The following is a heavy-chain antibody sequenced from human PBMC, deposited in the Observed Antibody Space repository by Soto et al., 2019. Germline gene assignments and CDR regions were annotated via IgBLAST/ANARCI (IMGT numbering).Heavy chain of an antibody. D-gene: IGHD2-2*01. CDR2: ISAYNGNT. V-gene: IGHV1-18*01. CDR1: GYTFTSYG. Sequence: ASVKVSCKASGYTFTSYGISWVRQAPGQGLEWMGWISAYNGNTNYAQKLQGRVTMTTDTSTSTAYMELRSLRSDDTAVYYCARETEVGVVPAAIFYYYYGMDVWGQGPTVTGAS. CDR3: ARETEVGVVPAAIFYYYYGMDV. J-gene: IGHJ6*02.